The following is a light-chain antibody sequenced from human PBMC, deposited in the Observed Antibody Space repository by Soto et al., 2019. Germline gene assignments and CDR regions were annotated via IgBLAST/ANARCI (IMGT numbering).Light chain of an antibody. CDR3: HQYNNWPKT. CDR2: EAS. J-gene: IGKJ5*01. V-gene: IGKV3-15*01. Sequence: ETVMTQSPATLSVSPGERATLSCRASQSVSSDLAWYHQKPGQAPRLLIYEASTRATGISARFSGSGSGTEFTLTICSLQSEDFAVYYCHQYNNWPKTFGQGTRLEIK. CDR1: QSVSSD.